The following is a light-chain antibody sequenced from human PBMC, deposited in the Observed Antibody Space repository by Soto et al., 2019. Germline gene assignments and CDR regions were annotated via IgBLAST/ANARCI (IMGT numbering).Light chain of an antibody. CDR1: QSVSSSY. J-gene: IGKJ4*01. V-gene: IGKV3-20*01. CDR3: QQYGSSFLT. Sequence: EIVLTQSPGTLSLSPGERATLSCRAIQSVSSSYLAWYQQKPGQAPRLLIYGASSRATGIPDRFSGSGSGTDFTLTISRLEPEDFAVYYCQQYGSSFLTFGGGTKVEIK. CDR2: GAS.